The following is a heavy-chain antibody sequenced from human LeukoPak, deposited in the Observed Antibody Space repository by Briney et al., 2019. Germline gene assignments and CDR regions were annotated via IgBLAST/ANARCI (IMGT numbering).Heavy chain of an antibody. V-gene: IGHV3-23*01. D-gene: IGHD6-19*01. J-gene: IGHJ4*02. CDR1: GFTFSNYA. Sequence: PGGSLRLSCAATGFTFSNYAMSWVRQAPGKGLEWVSVISRNGAHPYYIDSVRDRFTVSRDNSKSIMYLRMNSLRAEDAALYYCTTPGDSGWYNHWGQGTLVTVSS. CDR3: TTPGDSGWYNH. CDR2: ISRNGAHP.